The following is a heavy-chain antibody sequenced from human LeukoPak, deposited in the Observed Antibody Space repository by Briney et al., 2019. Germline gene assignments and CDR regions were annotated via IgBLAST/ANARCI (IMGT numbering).Heavy chain of an antibody. J-gene: IGHJ4*02. CDR3: ARDHCSSTTCSGSPGY. D-gene: IGHD2-2*01. CDR1: GFTFSSYG. V-gene: IGHV3-30*02. Sequence: GGSLILCCAASGFTFSSYGIHWVRQAPGKGLEWVAFIRYDGSNKYYADSVKGRFTISRDNSNNTLYLQMNSLRAEDTAVYYCARDHCSSTTCSGSPGYWGQGTLVCVSS. CDR2: IRYDGSNK.